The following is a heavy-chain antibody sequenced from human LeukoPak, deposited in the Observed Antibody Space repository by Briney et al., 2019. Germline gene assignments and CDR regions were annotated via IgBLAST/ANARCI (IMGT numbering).Heavy chain of an antibody. CDR2: ISGSGGST. Sequence: GGSLRLSCAASGFTFSSYAMSWVRQAPGKGLEWVSVISGSGGSTYYVDSVKGRFTISRDNSKNTLYLQLNSVRAEDTAVYYCAKVFDTRYFDYWGQETLVTVSS. D-gene: IGHD2-2*02. J-gene: IGHJ4*02. CDR1: GFTFSSYA. CDR3: AKVFDTRYFDY. V-gene: IGHV3-23*01.